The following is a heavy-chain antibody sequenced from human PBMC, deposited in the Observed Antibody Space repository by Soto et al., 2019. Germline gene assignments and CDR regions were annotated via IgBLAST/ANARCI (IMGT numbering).Heavy chain of an antibody. V-gene: IGHV3-30-3*01. Sequence: QVQLVESGGGVVQPGRSLRLSCAASGFTFNSYAMHWVRQAPGKGLEWVAVISYDGSNKYYADSVKGRFTISRDNSKNTLYLQMNSLRAEDTAVYYCAREPRTIVVVVAATVFDYWGQGTLVTVSS. J-gene: IGHJ4*02. D-gene: IGHD2-15*01. CDR1: GFTFNSYA. CDR2: ISYDGSNK. CDR3: AREPRTIVVVVAATVFDY.